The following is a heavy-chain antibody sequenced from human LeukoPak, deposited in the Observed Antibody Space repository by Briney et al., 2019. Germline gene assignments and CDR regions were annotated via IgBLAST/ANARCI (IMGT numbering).Heavy chain of an antibody. V-gene: IGHV1-69*05. CDR1: GGTFSSYA. J-gene: IGHJ4*02. D-gene: IGHD3-22*01. CDR2: IIPIFGTA. Sequence: GASVKVSCKASGGTFSSYAISWVRQAPGQGLEWMGRIIPIFGTANYAQKFQGRVSITTDESTSTAYMELSSLRSEDTVVYYGAREMKSPYYYDSSGKYYFDYWGQVTLVTVSS. CDR3: AREMKSPYYYDSSGKYYFDY.